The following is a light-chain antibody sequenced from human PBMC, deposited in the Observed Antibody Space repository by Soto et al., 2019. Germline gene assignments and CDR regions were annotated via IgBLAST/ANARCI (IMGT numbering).Light chain of an antibody. CDR1: HSVGGN. V-gene: IGKV3-15*01. Sequence: EIVMTQSPATLSVSPGERVTLSCRATHSVGGNLAWYQQTPGQAPRLLIYDASTRATGIPARFSGSGSGTEFTLTISSLQSEDFAVYFCQQYNNWPPYTFGQGPKLEIK. CDR2: DAS. CDR3: QQYNNWPPYT. J-gene: IGKJ2*01.